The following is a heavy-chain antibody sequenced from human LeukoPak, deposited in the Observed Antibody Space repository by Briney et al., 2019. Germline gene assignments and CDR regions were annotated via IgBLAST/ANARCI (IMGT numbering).Heavy chain of an antibody. D-gene: IGHD3-10*01. J-gene: IGHJ3*02. V-gene: IGHV3-53*01. CDR2: IYSGGNT. CDR3: ARGRGFARGDAFDI. CDR1: GFTVSSND. Sequence: PGGSLRLSCAASGFTVSSNDMSWVRQAPGKGLEWVSLIYSGGNTYYADSVKGRFTISRDNSKNTLYLQMNSLRAEDTAVYYCARGRGFARGDAFDIWGQGTMVTVSS.